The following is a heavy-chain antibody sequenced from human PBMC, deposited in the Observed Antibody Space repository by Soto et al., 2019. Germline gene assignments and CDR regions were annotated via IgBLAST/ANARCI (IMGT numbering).Heavy chain of an antibody. Sequence: QVQLQESGPGLVKPSQTLSLTCTVSGGSISSGGYYWSWIRQHPGKGLGWIAYIYYSGSTYYNPSLESRVTISVDTSKNQFPLKLSSVTAADTAVYYCARWVGATSFDYWGQGTLVTVSS. V-gene: IGHV4-31*03. CDR2: IYYSGST. CDR3: ARWVGATSFDY. D-gene: IGHD1-26*01. J-gene: IGHJ4*02. CDR1: GGSISSGGYY.